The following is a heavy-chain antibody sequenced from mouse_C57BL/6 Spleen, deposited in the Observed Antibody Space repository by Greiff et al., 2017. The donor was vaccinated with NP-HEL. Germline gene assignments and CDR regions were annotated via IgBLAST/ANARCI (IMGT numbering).Heavy chain of an antibody. V-gene: IGHV1-82*01. CDR3: ASDYGSPMDY. Sequence: QVQLQQSGPELVKPGASVKISCKASGYAFSSSWMNWVKQRPGKGLEWIGRIYPGDGDTNYNGKVKGKATRTADKSSSTAYMQLSSLTSEDSAVYFCASDYGSPMDYWGQGTSVTVSS. CDR1: GYAFSSSW. J-gene: IGHJ4*01. CDR2: IYPGDGDT. D-gene: IGHD1-1*01.